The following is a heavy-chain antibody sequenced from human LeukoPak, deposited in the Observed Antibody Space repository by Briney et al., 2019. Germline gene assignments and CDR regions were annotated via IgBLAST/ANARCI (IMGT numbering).Heavy chain of an antibody. CDR1: GYNFDRYG. CDR2: MNPNSGNT. CDR3: ASQVVIDY. Sequence: ASVKVSCKGSGYNFDRYGVNWVRQATGQGLEWMGWMNPNSGNTGYAQKFQGRVTMTRNTSISTAYMELSSLRSEDTAVYYCASQVVIDYWGQGTLVTVSS. D-gene: IGHD3-22*01. J-gene: IGHJ4*02. V-gene: IGHV1-8*01.